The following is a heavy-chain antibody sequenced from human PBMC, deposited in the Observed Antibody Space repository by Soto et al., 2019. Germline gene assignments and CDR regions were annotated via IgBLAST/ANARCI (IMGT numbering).Heavy chain of an antibody. D-gene: IGHD3-10*01. V-gene: IGHV5-51*01. Sequence: GESLKISCKVSTWHNFTSYWIAWVRQMPGEGLEWMGIIYPGDSDTRYSPSFQGQVTISADKSINTAYLQWSSLKASDTAMYYCARLSNYYPDYWGQGTLVTVSS. CDR1: TWHNFTSYW. J-gene: IGHJ4*02. CDR2: IYPGDSDT. CDR3: ARLSNYYPDY.